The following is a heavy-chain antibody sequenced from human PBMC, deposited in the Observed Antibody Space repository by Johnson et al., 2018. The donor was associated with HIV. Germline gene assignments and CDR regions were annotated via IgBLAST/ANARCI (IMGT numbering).Heavy chain of an antibody. CDR1: GFTFDDYG. D-gene: IGHD1-26*01. J-gene: IGHJ3*02. Sequence: MQLVESGGGLVRPGGSLRLSCAASGFTFDDYGMSWVRQAPGKGLEWVSGINWNGGDTGYADSVKGRFTISRDNAKNSLYLQMNSLRAEDTAVYYCAKGMWGHDAFDIWGQGTMVTVSS. CDR2: INWNGGDT. CDR3: AKGMWGHDAFDI. V-gene: IGHV3-20*04.